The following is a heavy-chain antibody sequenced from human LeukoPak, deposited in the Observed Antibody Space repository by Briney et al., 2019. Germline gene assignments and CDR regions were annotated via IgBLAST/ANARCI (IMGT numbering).Heavy chain of an antibody. CDR3: AKDQEWFGEQIWDY. CDR1: GFTFSSYA. CDR2: ISGSGGST. V-gene: IGHV3-23*01. Sequence: GGSLRLSCAASGFTFSSYAMSWVRQAPGKGLEWVSAISGSGGSTYYADSVKGRFTISRDNSKNTLYLQMNSLRAEDTAVYYCAKDQEWFGEQIWDYWGQGTLVTVSS. D-gene: IGHD3-10*01. J-gene: IGHJ4*02.